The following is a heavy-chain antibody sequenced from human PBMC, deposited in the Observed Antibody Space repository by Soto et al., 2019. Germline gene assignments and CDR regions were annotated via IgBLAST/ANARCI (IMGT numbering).Heavy chain of an antibody. J-gene: IGHJ5*02. CDR3: ARERIQLWSSRFDP. CDR1: GGSISSYY. D-gene: IGHD5-18*01. Sequence: SETLSLTCTVSGGSISSYYWSWIRQPPGKGLEWIGYIYYSGSTNYNPSLKSRVTISVDTSKNQFSLKLSSVTAADTVVYYCARERIQLWSSRFDPWGQGTLVTVSS. V-gene: IGHV4-59*01. CDR2: IYYSGST.